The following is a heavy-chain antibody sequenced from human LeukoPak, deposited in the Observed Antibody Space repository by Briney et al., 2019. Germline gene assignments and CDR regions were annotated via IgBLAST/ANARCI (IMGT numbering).Heavy chain of an antibody. CDR2: IKQDGSEK. D-gene: IGHD1-26*01. Sequence: GGSLRLSCAASGFTFSSYWMGWVRQAPGMGLEWVATIKQDGSEKYYLDSVKGRFTISRDNAKNSLFLQMNSLRAEDTAVYYCAGARGWEFSSWGQGTLVTVSS. CDR1: GFTFSSYW. V-gene: IGHV3-7*01. J-gene: IGHJ5*02. CDR3: AGARGWEFSS.